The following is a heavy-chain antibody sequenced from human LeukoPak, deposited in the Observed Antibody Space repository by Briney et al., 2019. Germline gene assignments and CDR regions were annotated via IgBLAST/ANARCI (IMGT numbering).Heavy chain of an antibody. CDR1: GFTFSSYA. CDR2: TSASGGTT. V-gene: IGHV3-23*01. J-gene: IGHJ4*02. Sequence: GGSLRLSCAASGFTFSSYAMSWVRQAPGKGLEWVSSTSASGGTTYYADSVKGRFTISRDNSKNTLYLQMDSLRAEDTAVYYCAKGSQQLVRGVDDYWGQGTLVTVSS. D-gene: IGHD6-6*01. CDR3: AKGSQQLVRGVDDY.